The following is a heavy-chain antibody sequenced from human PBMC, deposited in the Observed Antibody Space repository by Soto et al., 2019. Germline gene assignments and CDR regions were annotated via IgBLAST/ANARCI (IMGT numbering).Heavy chain of an antibody. CDR2: IYYSGST. CDR3: ARESRYSYGLFDY. V-gene: IGHV4-30-4*01. Sequence: SETLSLTCTVSGGSISSGDYYWSWIRQPPGKGLEWIGYIYYSGSTYYNPSLKSRVTISVDTSKNQFSLKLSSVTAADTAVYYCARESRYSYGLFDYWGQGTLVTVSS. CDR1: GGSISSGDYY. D-gene: IGHD5-18*01. J-gene: IGHJ4*02.